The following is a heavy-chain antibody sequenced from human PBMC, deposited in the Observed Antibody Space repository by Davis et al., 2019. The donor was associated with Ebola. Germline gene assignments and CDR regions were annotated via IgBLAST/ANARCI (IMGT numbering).Heavy chain of an antibody. CDR2: ITDSGGST. CDR3: ARDPGEIYDY. Sequence: GGSLRLSCAASGFTFSSHGMSWVRQTPGKGLEWVAAITDSGGSTLYADSVKGRFTISRDNAKNSLYLQMNSLRAEDTAVYYCARDPGEIYDYWGQGTLVTVSS. J-gene: IGHJ4*02. D-gene: IGHD3-10*01. CDR1: GFTFSSHG. V-gene: IGHV3-23*01.